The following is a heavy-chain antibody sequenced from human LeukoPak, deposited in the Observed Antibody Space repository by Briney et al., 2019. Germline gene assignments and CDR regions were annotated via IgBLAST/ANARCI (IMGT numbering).Heavy chain of an antibody. CDR3: ARGDSSGWYPFDY. V-gene: IGHV4-59*01. CDR2: IYYSGST. J-gene: IGHJ4*02. D-gene: IGHD6-19*01. CDR1: GGSISTYY. Sequence: PSETLSLTCTVSGGSISTYYWSWIRQPPGKGLEWIGYIYYSGSTNYNPSLKSRVTISVDTSKNQFSLKLSSVTAADTAVYYCARGDSSGWYPFDYWGQGTLVTVSS.